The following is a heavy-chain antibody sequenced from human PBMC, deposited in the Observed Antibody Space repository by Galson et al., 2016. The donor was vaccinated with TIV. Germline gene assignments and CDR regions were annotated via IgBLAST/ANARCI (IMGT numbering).Heavy chain of an antibody. CDR1: GFTFSSHA. V-gene: IGHV3-23*01. CDR3: SKHTSSGFSGYGYLDY. D-gene: IGHD5-12*01. CDR2: ISGGGGST. J-gene: IGHJ4*02. Sequence: SLRLSCAASGFTFSSHAMSWVRQAPGKGLEWVSAISGGGGSTFYAASVKGRFTISRDNSKNTLYLQMNSLRGEDTAVYYWSKHTSSGFSGYGYLDYWGQGTLVTVSS.